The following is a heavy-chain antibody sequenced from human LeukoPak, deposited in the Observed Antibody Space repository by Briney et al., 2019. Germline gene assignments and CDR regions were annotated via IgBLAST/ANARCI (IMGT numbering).Heavy chain of an antibody. J-gene: IGHJ4*02. D-gene: IGHD3-16*01. CDR1: GFTVSSNE. CDR2: ISSSGSTI. Sequence: PGGSLRLSCAASGFTVSSNEMSWVRQAPGKGLEWVSYISSSGSTIYYADSVKGRFTISRDNAKNSLYLQMNSLRAEDTAVYYCARVKILRFDPTGFDYWGQGTLVTVSS. CDR3: ARVKILRFDPTGFDY. V-gene: IGHV3-48*03.